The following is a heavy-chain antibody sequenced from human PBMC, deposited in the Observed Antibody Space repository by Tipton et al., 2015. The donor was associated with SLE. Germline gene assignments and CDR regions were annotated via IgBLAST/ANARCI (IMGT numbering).Heavy chain of an antibody. D-gene: IGHD2-8*02. V-gene: IGHV4-61*02. CDR3: ARSPNKDWTGDVCFHGLDV. Sequence: TLSLTCTVSGDSISRGYYYWTWIRQPAGKGLEWIGRIYNTGSANYNPSLKSRVTISLDTSKNQFSLNLTSVTAADTAVFYCARSPNKDWTGDVCFHGLDVWGQGTTVTVSS. CDR2: IYNTGSA. J-gene: IGHJ6*02. CDR1: GDSISRGYYY.